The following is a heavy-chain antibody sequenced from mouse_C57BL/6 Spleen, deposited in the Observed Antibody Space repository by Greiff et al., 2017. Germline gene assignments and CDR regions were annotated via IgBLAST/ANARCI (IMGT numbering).Heavy chain of an antibody. CDR2: INPGSGGT. CDR3: ARSGGAMDY. J-gene: IGHJ4*01. D-gene: IGHD3-1*01. V-gene: IGHV1-54*01. Sequence: VQLQQSGAELVRPGTSVKVSCKASGYAFTNYLIEWVKQRTGQGLEWIGVINPGSGGTNYNEKFKGKATLTADKSSSTAYMQLSSLTSEDSAVYFCARSGGAMDYWGQGTSVTVSS. CDR1: GYAFTNYL.